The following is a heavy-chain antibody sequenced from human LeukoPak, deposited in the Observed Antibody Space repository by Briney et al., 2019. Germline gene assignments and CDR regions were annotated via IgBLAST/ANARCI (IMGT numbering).Heavy chain of an antibody. CDR2: IYYSGST. D-gene: IGHD3-9*01. CDR3: ARGEMDDILTGYYPPDY. V-gene: IGHV4-59*06. J-gene: IGHJ4*02. CDR1: GGSISSYY. Sequence: SETLSLTCTVSGGSISSYYWSWIRQHPGKGLEWIGYIYYSGSTYYNPSLKSRVTISVDTSKNQFSLKLSSVTAADTAVYYCARGEMDDILTGYYPPDYWGQGTLVTVSS.